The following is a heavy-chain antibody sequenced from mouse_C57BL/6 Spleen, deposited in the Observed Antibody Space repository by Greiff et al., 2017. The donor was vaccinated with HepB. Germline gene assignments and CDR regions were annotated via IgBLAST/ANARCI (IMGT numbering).Heavy chain of an antibody. Sequence: QVQLQQPGAELVKPGDSVKLSCKASGYTFTSYWMHWVKQRPGQGLEWIGMIHPNSGSTNYNEKFKSKATLTVDKSSSTASMQLSSLTSEDSAVYYCAREPMVTTDYWGQGTTLTVSS. V-gene: IGHV1-64*01. CDR1: GYTFTSYW. CDR3: AREPMVTTDY. CDR2: IHPNSGST. J-gene: IGHJ2*01. D-gene: IGHD2-2*01.